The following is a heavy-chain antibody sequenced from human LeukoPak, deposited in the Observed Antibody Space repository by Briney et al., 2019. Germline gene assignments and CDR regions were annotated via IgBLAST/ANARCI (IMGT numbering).Heavy chain of an antibody. D-gene: IGHD5-12*01. J-gene: IGHJ4*02. Sequence: GGSLRLSCAASGFTFSSYSMNWVRQAPGKGLEWVSSISSSSSYIYYADSVKGRFTISRDNAKNSLYLQMSSLRAEDTAVYYCAKEMKPWMHFDYWGQGTLVTVSS. V-gene: IGHV3-21*01. CDR2: ISSSSSYI. CDR3: AKEMKPWMHFDY. CDR1: GFTFSSYS.